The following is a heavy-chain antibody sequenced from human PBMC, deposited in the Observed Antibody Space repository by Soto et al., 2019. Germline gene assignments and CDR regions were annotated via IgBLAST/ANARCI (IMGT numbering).Heavy chain of an antibody. J-gene: IGHJ4*02. CDR2: IYPSDSDT. CDR3: ARGGGKTRTFDY. V-gene: IGHV5-51*01. D-gene: IGHD3-10*01. Sequence: LRESLKISCKGSGYNFAGYWIAWVRQMPGKGLELMGIIYPSDSDTRYRPSFQGQVTISADKSIGSAYLQWSSLRASDTAMYYCARGGGKTRTFDYGARGTPVTVSS. CDR1: GYNFAGYW.